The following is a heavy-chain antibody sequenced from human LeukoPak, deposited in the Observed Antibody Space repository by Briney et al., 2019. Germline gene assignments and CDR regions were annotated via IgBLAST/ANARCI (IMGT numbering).Heavy chain of an antibody. CDR2: FLYSGTT. Sequence: SETLSLTCSVSNGAVKNYYWTWIRQPPGQGLEWIGNFLYSGTTTYRASLDSRLIISVDNSKNTVSLRLFSVTAADTAVYYCATLVYSGSRYHFDTWGQGALVTVSS. D-gene: IGHD1-26*01. J-gene: IGHJ4*02. CDR1: NGAVKNYY. CDR3: ATLVYSGSRYHFDT. V-gene: IGHV4-59*02.